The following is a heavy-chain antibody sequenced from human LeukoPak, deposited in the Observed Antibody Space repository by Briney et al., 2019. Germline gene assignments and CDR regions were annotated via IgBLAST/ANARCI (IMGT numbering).Heavy chain of an antibody. D-gene: IGHD3-16*01. CDR2: INPNSGGT. J-gene: IGHJ3*02. CDR1: GYTFTVYY. Sequence: ASVKVSCKASGYTFTVYYMHWVRQAPGQGLEWMGWINPNSGGTKYAQKFQGRVTMTRDTSISTAYMELSSLTSDDTAVYYCARGGGDDAFDIWGQGTMVTVSS. CDR3: ARGGGDDAFDI. V-gene: IGHV1-2*02.